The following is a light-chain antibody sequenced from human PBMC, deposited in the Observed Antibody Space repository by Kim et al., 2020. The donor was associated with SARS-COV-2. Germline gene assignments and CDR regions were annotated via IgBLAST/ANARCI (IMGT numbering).Light chain of an antibody. J-gene: IGLJ7*01. CDR3: QVWDSSSDHRV. CDR2: YDS. Sequence: APGKAARITCGGNNVGSKRVPWYQQKPGQAPVLVIYYDSDRPSGIPERFSGSNSGNTATLTISRVEAGDEADYYCQVWDSSSDHRVFGGGTQLTVL. CDR1: NVGSKR. V-gene: IGLV3-21*04.